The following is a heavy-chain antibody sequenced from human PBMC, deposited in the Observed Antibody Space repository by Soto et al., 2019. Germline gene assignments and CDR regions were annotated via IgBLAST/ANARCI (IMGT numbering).Heavy chain of an antibody. Sequence: GSLSLSCAASGFTFSNYWMSWVRQPPGKGLEWVANIKQDGSEIDSVDSVKGRFTISRDNAKNSLYLQVNSLRAEDTAVFYCARIGYRSSSFDYWGQGTLVTVSS. CDR1: GFTFSNYW. D-gene: IGHD6-6*01. V-gene: IGHV3-7*01. CDR2: IKQDGSEI. J-gene: IGHJ4*02. CDR3: ARIGYRSSSFDY.